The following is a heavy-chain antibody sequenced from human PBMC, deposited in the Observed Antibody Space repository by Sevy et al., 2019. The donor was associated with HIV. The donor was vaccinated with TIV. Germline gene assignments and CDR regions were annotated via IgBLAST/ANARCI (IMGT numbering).Heavy chain of an antibody. CDR1: GYTLTEFS. CDR3: ATDTTGYHSTLDY. Sequence: ASVKVSCKVSGYTLTEFSIHWVRQAPGKGLEWMGGFDPGDGDAETPYAQKFPDRLTMTADTSTDTVYMELSSLRSEDTAVYYCATDTTGYHSTLDYWGQGTLVTVSS. D-gene: IGHD3-9*01. J-gene: IGHJ4*02. V-gene: IGHV1-24*01. CDR2: FDPGDGDAET.